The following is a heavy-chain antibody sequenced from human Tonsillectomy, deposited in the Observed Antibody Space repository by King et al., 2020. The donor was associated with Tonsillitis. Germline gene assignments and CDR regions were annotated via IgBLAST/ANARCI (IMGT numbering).Heavy chain of an antibody. CDR3: VSVYYNILTGYLS. CDR2: ISGSSSYR. CDR1: GFTFSSYN. Sequence: VQLVESGGGLVKPGGSLRLSCAASGFTFSSYNMNWVRQAPGKGLEWVSSISGSSSYRYHADSVKGRFTISRDNAKNSLYLQMKSLRAEYTAVYYCVSVYYNILTGYLSWGQGTMVTVSS. D-gene: IGHD3-9*01. J-gene: IGHJ5*02. V-gene: IGHV3-21*06.